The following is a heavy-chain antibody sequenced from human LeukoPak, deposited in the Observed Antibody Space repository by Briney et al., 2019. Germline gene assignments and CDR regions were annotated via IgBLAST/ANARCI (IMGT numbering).Heavy chain of an antibody. D-gene: IGHD1-20*01. V-gene: IGHV3-23*01. J-gene: IGHJ4*02. CDR2: ISISGDRT. CDR1: GFAFSSHA. CDR3: AKVKWKLIGYFDY. Sequence: GGSLRLSCAASGFAFSSHAMTWVRQAPGKGLEWVSAISISGDRTYYADSVKGRFTNSRDDSKNTLFLQMNSLRAEDTAVYFCAKVKWKLIGYFDYWGQGTLVTVSS.